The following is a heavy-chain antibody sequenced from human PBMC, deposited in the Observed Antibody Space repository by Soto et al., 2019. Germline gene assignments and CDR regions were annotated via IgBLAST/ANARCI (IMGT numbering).Heavy chain of an antibody. V-gene: IGHV3-73*01. J-gene: IGHJ6*03. D-gene: IGHD3-3*01. Sequence: EVQLVESGGGLVQPGGSLKLSCAASGFTFSGSAMHWVRQASGKGLEWVAGFRSKPNNYATAYGASVKGRFTISRDDSKNTAYLQMNSLNTEDTAVYYCSRQASDFWSGKPQYYMDVWGKGTTVTVSS. CDR1: GFTFSGSA. CDR3: SRQASDFWSGKPQYYMDV. CDR2: FRSKPNNYAT.